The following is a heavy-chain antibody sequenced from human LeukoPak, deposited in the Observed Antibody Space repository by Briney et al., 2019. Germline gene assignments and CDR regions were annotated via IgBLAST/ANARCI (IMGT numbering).Heavy chain of an antibody. CDR2: ISYSGAT. CDR3: ARDGFYYHYYMDV. Sequence: SETLSLTCTLSGGTVTSSTYFWGWIRQPPGKGLEGIGSISYSGATYYNPSLKSRISMSVHTSKNQFSLKLSSVTAADTAVYYCARDGFYYHYYMDVWGEGTTVTVSS. V-gene: IGHV4-39*07. CDR1: GGTVTSSTYF. D-gene: IGHD1-14*01. J-gene: IGHJ6*03.